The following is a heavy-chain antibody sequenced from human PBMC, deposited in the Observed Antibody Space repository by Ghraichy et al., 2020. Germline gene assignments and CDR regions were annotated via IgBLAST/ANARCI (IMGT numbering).Heavy chain of an antibody. D-gene: IGHD3-10*01. CDR2: ISSSSSYI. V-gene: IGHV3-21*01. CDR1: GFTFSSYS. J-gene: IGHJ4*02. Sequence: GGSLRLSCAASGFTFSSYSMHWVRQAPGKGLEWVSSISSSSSYIYYADSVKGRFTISRDNAKTSLYLQMNSLRAEDTAVYYCARDNYYGSGNLPPGYWGPGTLVTVSS. CDR3: ARDNYYGSGNLPPGY.